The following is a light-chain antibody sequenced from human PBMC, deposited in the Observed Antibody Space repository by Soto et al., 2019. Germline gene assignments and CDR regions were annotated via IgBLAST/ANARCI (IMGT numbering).Light chain of an antibody. J-gene: IGLJ2*01. V-gene: IGLV2-14*03. CDR1: SSDVGDYHY. CDR2: DVS. Sequence: QSVLTQPASVSGSPGQSITISCTGTSSDVGDYHYVSWYQQHPGKAPKLMIYDVSDRPSGVSNRFSGSKSGNTASLTISGLQAEDEANYYCSSYASSSTLVFGGGTKLTVL. CDR3: SSYASSSTLV.